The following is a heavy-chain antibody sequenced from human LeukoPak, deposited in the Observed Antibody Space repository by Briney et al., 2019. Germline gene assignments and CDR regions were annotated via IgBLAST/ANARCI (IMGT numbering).Heavy chain of an antibody. CDR3: ARAETDADFDY. Sequence: GGSLRLSCAASGFTFSSYWMSWVRQAPGKGPEWVANIKQDGSDKYYVDSVKGRFTISRDNAKNSLYLQMNSLRAEDTAVYYCARAETDADFDYWGQGTLATVSS. CDR2: IKQDGSDK. V-gene: IGHV3-7*01. D-gene: IGHD1-14*01. J-gene: IGHJ4*02. CDR1: GFTFSSYW.